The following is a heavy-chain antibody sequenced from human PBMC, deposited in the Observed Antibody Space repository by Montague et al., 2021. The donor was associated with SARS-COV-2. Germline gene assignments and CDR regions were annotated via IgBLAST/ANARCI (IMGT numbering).Heavy chain of an antibody. J-gene: IGHJ4*02. CDR2: IYHSGST. V-gene: IGHV4-4*02. CDR1: GHSIWSSDW. Sequence: SETRSLTCSVSGHSIWSSDWWTWVRRPPGKGLEWIGEIYHSGSTTYNPSLKSRVTISVDKSKNQFSLTLTSLTAADTAVYYCARAQKTISGMLIPPYYFDFWGQGTLVTVSS. CDR3: ARAQKTISGMLIPPYYFDF. D-gene: IGHD3-3*01.